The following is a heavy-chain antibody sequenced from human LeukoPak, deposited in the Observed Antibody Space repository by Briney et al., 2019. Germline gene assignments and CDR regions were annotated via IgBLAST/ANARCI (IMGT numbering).Heavy chain of an antibody. V-gene: IGHV3-64*04. CDR3: AKTSNYYDSSGYYPFYWYFDL. D-gene: IGHD3-22*01. J-gene: IGHJ2*01. Sequence: PGGSLRLSCSASRFTFSSYAIHWVRQAPGKGLEYVSGISDNGGSTYYTDSVKGRFTISRDNSKNTVYLQMNSLRAEDTAVYYCAKTSNYYDSSGYYPFYWYFDLWGRGTLVTVSS. CDR1: RFTFSSYA. CDR2: ISDNGGST.